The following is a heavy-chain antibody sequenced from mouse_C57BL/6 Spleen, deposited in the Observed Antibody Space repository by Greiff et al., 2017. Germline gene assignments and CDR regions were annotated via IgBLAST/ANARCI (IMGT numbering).Heavy chain of an antibody. J-gene: IGHJ2*01. Sequence: QVQLKESGPELVKPGASVKISCKASGYAFSSSWMNWVKQRPGKGLEWIGRIYPGDGDTNYNGKFKGKATLTADKSSSTAYMQLSSLTSEDSAVYFCARGYYDYDGYWGQGTTLTVSS. CDR2: IYPGDGDT. D-gene: IGHD2-4*01. CDR3: ARGYYDYDGY. CDR1: GYAFSSSW. V-gene: IGHV1-82*01.